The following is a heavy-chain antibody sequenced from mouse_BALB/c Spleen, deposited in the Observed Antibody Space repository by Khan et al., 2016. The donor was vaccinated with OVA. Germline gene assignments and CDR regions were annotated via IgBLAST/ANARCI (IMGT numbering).Heavy chain of an antibody. J-gene: IGHJ4*01. D-gene: IGHD2-10*01. CDR2: INTYTGEP. CDR1: GYSFTKFG. CDR3: ERPPYFSYSMAD. Sequence: VQLLQSGPELKKPGETVKLSCKASGYSFTKFGINWVKQALGKGLQWMGWINTYTGEPRYTDDFKGRLAFSMETSASTAYLQINNREDEETDTYFCERPPYFSYSMADWGQGTSVTVSS. V-gene: IGHV9-3-1*01.